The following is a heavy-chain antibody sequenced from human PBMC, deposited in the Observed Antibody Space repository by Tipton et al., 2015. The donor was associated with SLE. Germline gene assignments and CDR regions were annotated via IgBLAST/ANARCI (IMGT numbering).Heavy chain of an antibody. CDR1: GGSVSSGSYY. D-gene: IGHD6-6*01. CDR3: ARDRSSSSPDY. V-gene: IGHV4-61*01. Sequence: TLSLTCTVSGGSVSSGSYYWSWIRQPPGKGLEWIGYIYYSGSTYYNPSLKSRVTISVDTSKNQFSLKLSSVTAADTAVYYCARDRSSSSPDYWGQGTLVTVSS. CDR2: IYYSGST. J-gene: IGHJ4*02.